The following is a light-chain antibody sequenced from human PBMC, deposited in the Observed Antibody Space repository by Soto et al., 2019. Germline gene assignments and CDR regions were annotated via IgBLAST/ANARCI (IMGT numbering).Light chain of an antibody. CDR2: RAS. V-gene: IGKV3-15*01. CDR1: QSLNDN. CDR3: QQYNSYSLT. J-gene: IGKJ4*01. Sequence: EIVMTQSPATLSVSPGERATLSCRASQSLNDNLAWYQQKPGQAPRLLIYRASTRATGVPARFSASGSGTEFTLTISSLQSEDSAVYYCQQYNSYSLTFGGGTKVEIK.